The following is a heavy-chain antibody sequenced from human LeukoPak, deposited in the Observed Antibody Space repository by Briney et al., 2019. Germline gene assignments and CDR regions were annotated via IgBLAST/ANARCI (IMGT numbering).Heavy chain of an antibody. CDR2: INPNSGGT. CDR1: GYTFTDYY. Sequence: ASVKVSCKASGYTFTDYYFHWVRQAAGQGLEWMGWINPNSGGTNYAQKFQGRVTMTRDTSISTAYMELSRLGSDDTAVYYCVTRGWADYYYYMDVWGKGTTVTVSS. J-gene: IGHJ6*03. D-gene: IGHD6-19*01. CDR3: VTRGWADYYYYMDV. V-gene: IGHV1-2*02.